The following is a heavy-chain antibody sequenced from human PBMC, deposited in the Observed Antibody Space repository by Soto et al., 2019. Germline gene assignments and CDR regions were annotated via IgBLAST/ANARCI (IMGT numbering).Heavy chain of an antibody. D-gene: IGHD7-27*01. CDR2: IYPGDSET. Sequence: GESLKISCKGSGYTFTDYWIGWVRQLPGKGLEWMGIIYPGDSETSYSTSFQCHFTITVVKSTSTASLQWNTLKASDTPMYSRARHSTNSRHCYYAMNLCGQGTTVTVSS. V-gene: IGHV5-51*01. CDR3: ARHSTNSRHCYYAMNL. J-gene: IGHJ6*02. CDR1: GYTFTDYW.